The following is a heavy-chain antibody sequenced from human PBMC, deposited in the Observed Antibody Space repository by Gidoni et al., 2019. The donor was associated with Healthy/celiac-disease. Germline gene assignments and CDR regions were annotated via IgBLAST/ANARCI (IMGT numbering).Heavy chain of an antibody. V-gene: IGHV3-21*01. CDR3: ARDHTVPPRGLGFDY. Sequence: EVQLVESGGGLVKPGGSLRLSCAASGFTFSSYSMNWVRQAPGKGLEWVSSISSSSSYIYYADSVKGRFTISRDNAKNSLYLQMNSLRAEDTAVYYCARDHTVPPRGLGFDYWGQGTLVTVSS. CDR1: GFTFSSYS. CDR2: ISSSSSYI. J-gene: IGHJ4*02. D-gene: IGHD4-17*01.